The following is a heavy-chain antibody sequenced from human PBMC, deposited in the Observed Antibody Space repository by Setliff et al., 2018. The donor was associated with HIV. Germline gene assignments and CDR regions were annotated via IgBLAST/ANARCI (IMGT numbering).Heavy chain of an antibody. V-gene: IGHV3-30*07. CDR2: ISYDGSNK. CDR1: GFTFKNCA. Sequence: PGGSLRLSCAASGFTFKNCAMGWVRQAPGKGLEWVAVISYDGSNKYYADSVKGRFTFSSDNAKNTVYLQMDALRAEDTAVYYCARALYGSDSLLDSWGQGTLVTVSS. D-gene: IGHD1-26*01. CDR3: ARALYGSDSLLDS. J-gene: IGHJ4*02.